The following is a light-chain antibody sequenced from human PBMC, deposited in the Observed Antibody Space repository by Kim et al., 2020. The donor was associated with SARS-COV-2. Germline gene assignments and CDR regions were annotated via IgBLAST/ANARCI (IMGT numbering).Light chain of an antibody. J-gene: IGLJ3*02. V-gene: IGLV4-69*01. CDR3: QTWGSGFRE. CDR2: VNSDGSH. Sequence: ASVQLTCTLGSRHSHYTIAWHQQQPEKGPRYLMKVNSDGSHTKGDGIPDRFSGSSSGAERYLTISSLQSEDEADYYCQTWGSGFREFGGGTQLTVL. CDR1: SRHSHYT.